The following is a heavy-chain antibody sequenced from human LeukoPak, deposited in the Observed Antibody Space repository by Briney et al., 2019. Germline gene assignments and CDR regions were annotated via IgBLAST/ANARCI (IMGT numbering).Heavy chain of an antibody. Sequence: GSLRLSCAASGFTFNCFSMKWVRQAPGKGPERVSYISSSSSTIYYADSVKGRFTISSDNAKNSLYLQMNSLRAEDTAVYYCARGRYGDYPYNWFDPWGQGTLVTVSS. V-gene: IGHV3-48*04. CDR3: ARGRYGDYPYNWFDP. CDR1: GFTFNCFS. CDR2: ISSSSSTI. D-gene: IGHD4-17*01. J-gene: IGHJ5*02.